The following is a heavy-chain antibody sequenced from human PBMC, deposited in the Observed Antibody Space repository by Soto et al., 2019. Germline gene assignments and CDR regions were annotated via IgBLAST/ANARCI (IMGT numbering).Heavy chain of an antibody. D-gene: IGHD4-17*01. Sequence: SVKVSCKASGGTFSSYAISWVRQAPGQGLKWMGGIIPIFGTANYAQKFQGRVTITADESTSTAYMELSSLRSEDTAVYYCARAYGGNSGFDYWGQGTLVTVSS. CDR2: IIPIFGTA. CDR1: GGTFSSYA. CDR3: ARAYGGNSGFDY. J-gene: IGHJ4*02. V-gene: IGHV1-69*13.